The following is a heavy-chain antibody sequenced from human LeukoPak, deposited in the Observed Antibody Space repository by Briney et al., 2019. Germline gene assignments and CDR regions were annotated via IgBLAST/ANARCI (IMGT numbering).Heavy chain of an antibody. CDR1: GFTFNTYS. J-gene: IGHJ4*02. V-gene: IGHV3-64D*06. Sequence: GGSLRLSCSASGFTFNTYSMHWVRQPPGKRLEYVSAINGDGAYTYYADSVKGRFTISRDNSKGTLFLQMNSLRTEDTALYYCVRRMATIDFWGQGTLVTVSS. CDR3: VRRMATIDF. CDR2: INGDGAYT. D-gene: IGHD1-14*01.